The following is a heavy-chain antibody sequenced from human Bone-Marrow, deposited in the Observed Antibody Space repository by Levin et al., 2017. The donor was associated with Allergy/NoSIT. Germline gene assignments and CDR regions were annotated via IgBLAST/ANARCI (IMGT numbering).Heavy chain of an antibody. CDR1: GYTFTGYY. Sequence: ASVKVSCKAPGYTFTGYYMHWVRQAPGQGLEWMGRINPNSGGTNYAQKFQDRVTMTRDTSISTVYMELTRLRCDDTAVYYCARDDSSGWYDFDYWGQGTLVTVSS. J-gene: IGHJ4*02. V-gene: IGHV1-2*06. CDR2: INPNSGGT. CDR3: ARDDSSGWYDFDY. D-gene: IGHD6-19*01.